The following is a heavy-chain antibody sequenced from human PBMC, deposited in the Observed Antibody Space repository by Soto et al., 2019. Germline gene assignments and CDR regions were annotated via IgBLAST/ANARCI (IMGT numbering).Heavy chain of an antibody. J-gene: IGHJ6*01. CDR1: GFTFSSYA. CDR2: ISYDGSNK. CDR3: ARGKGNLGYYYYGMDV. Sequence: QVQLVESGGGVVQPGRSLRLSCAASGFTFSSYAMHWVRQAPGKGLEWVAVISYDGSNKYYADSVKGRFTISRDNSKNTLYLQMNSLRAEDTAVYYCARGKGNLGYYYYGMDVW. V-gene: IGHV3-30-3*01. D-gene: IGHD3-16*01.